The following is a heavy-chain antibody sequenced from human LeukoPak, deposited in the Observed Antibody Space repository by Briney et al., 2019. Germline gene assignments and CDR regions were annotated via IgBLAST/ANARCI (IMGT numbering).Heavy chain of an antibody. D-gene: IGHD5-18*01. V-gene: IGHV1-18*01. CDR2: ISAYNGNT. CDR3: ARGLGYSRY. CDR1: GYTFPRHG. Sequence: ASVKVSCKASGYTFPRHGISWVLQAPGQRVEWIGWISAYNGNTNYVQKLHGRVTITTDTSASTGYMELRSLRSDDTAVYYCARGLGYSRYWGGGTRVTVSS. J-gene: IGHJ4*02.